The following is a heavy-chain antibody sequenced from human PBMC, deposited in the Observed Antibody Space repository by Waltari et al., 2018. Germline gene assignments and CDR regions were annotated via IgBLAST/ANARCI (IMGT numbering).Heavy chain of an antibody. V-gene: IGHV1-2*02. CDR1: GYTFTGYY. Sequence: QVQLVQSGAEVKKPGASVKVSCKASGYTFTGYYMHWVRQAPGQGLEWMGWINPNSGGTNYEQKFQGRVTMTRDTSISTAYMELSRLRSDDTAVYYCARSPRAVAGTVYYDMDVWGQGTTVTVSS. CDR3: ARSPRAVAGTVYYDMDV. J-gene: IGHJ6*02. CDR2: INPNSGGT. D-gene: IGHD6-19*01.